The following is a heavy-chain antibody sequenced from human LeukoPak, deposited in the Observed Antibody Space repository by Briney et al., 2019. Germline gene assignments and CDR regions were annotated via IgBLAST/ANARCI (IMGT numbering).Heavy chain of an antibody. J-gene: IGHJ4*02. CDR3: ARELSGIADY. D-gene: IGHD6-13*01. CDR2: IYYGGSP. Sequence: SETLSLTCNVSGGSISTTTNSWGWAWIRQRPTKGLEWIGSIYYGGSPYYTSSLKSRVTISVDTSKNQFSLKLASLTAADTAVYYCARELSGIADYWGQGTLVTVSS. CDR1: GGSISTTTNS. V-gene: IGHV4-39*02.